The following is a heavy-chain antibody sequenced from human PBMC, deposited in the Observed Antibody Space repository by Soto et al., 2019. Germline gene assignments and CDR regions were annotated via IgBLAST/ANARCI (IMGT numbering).Heavy chain of an antibody. CDR1: GGSFSCYY. CDR3: ARGADIMATTVDAFDI. CDR2: INHSGST. J-gene: IGHJ3*02. D-gene: IGHD5-12*01. Sequence: SETLSLTCAVYGGSFSCYYWSWIRQPPGKGLGWIGEINHSGSTNYNPSLKSRVTISLHTSKNQFSLKVNSVTAAYTAVYYCARGADIMATTVDAFDIWGQGTMVTVSS. V-gene: IGHV4-34*01.